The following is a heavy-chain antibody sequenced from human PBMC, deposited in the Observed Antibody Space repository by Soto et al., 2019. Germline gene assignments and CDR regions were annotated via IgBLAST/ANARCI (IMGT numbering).Heavy chain of an antibody. Sequence: QVQLQESGPGLVKPSQTLSLTCSVSGGSISSGGYYWSWIRQHPGKGLEWIGYIHYSGSTYYNPSLKSRLTISANTSKNQFSLKLSSVTAADTAVYYGARVGGGGATITIDYWGQGTLVTVSS. D-gene: IGHD5-12*01. CDR1: GGSISSGGYY. CDR2: IHYSGST. CDR3: ARVGGGGATITIDY. J-gene: IGHJ4*02. V-gene: IGHV4-31*03.